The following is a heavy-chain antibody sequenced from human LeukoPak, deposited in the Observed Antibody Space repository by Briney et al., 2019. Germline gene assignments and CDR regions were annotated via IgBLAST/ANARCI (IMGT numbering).Heavy chain of an antibody. V-gene: IGHV5-51*07. D-gene: IGHD2-2*02. CDR2: IYPGDSDT. Sequence: GESLKISCKGSGYSFTSYWIGWVHQMPGKGLEWMGIIYPGDSDTTYSPSFQGQVTISADKSISTAYLQWSSLKASDTAMYYCARLGGHCSSTSCYINYYYMDVWGKGTTVTVSS. J-gene: IGHJ6*03. CDR1: GYSFTSYW. CDR3: ARLGGHCSSTSCYINYYYMDV.